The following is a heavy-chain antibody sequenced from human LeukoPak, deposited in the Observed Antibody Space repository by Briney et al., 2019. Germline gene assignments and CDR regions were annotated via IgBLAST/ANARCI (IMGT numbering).Heavy chain of an antibody. J-gene: IGHJ5*02. CDR2: INPNSGGT. Sequence: ASVKVSCKASGYTFTGYYMHWVRQAPGQGLEWMGWINPNSGGTNYAQKFQGRGTMTRDTSISTAYMELSRLRSDDAAVYYCARDAVAAALNWFDPWGQGTLVTVSS. D-gene: IGHD6-13*01. CDR3: ARDAVAAALNWFDP. V-gene: IGHV1-2*02. CDR1: GYTFTGYY.